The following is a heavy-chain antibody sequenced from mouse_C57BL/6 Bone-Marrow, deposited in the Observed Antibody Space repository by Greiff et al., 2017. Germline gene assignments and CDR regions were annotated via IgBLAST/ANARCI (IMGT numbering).Heavy chain of an antibody. CDR3: ARKGRDRDAMDY. V-gene: IGHV1-72*01. J-gene: IGHJ4*01. CDR2: IDPNSGCT. Sequence: QVQLKQPGAELVKPGASVKLSCKASGYTFTSYWMHWVKQRPGRGLEWIGRIDPNSGCTKYNEKFKSKATLTVDKPSSTAYMQLSSLTSEDSAVYYCARKGRDRDAMDYWGQGTSVTVAS. CDR1: GYTFTSYW.